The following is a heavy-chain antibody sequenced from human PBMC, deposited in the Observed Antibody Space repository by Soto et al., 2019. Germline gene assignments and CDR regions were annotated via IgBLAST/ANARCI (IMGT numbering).Heavy chain of an antibody. CDR3: TTERWELQPYYYYGMDV. CDR1: GFTFSNAW. J-gene: IGHJ6*02. CDR2: IKSKTDGGTT. Sequence: GGSLRLSCAASGFTFSNAWMSWVRQAPGKGLEWAGRIKSKTDGGTTDYAAPVKGRFTISRDDSKNTLYLQMNSLKTEDTAVYYCTTERWELQPYYYYGMDVWGQGTTVTVSS. V-gene: IGHV3-15*01. D-gene: IGHD1-26*01.